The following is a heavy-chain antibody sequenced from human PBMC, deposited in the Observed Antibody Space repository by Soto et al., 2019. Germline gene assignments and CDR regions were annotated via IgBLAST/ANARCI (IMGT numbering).Heavy chain of an antibody. D-gene: IGHD3-9*01. J-gene: IGHJ4*02. CDR3: GRLEGLATLSNYFYY. V-gene: IGHV4-34*01. CDR1: GGSFSGNY. Sequence: SETLSLTCAVYGGSFSGNYWSWIRQPPGKGLEWIGEINHSGSTNYNPSLKSRVTISVDTSKNQFSLKLISVSAADTAVYYCGRLEGLATLSNYFYYWGQGALLTVSS. CDR2: INHSGST.